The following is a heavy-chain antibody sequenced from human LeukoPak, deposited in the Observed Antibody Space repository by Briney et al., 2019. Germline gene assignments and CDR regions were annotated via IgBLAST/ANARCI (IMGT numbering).Heavy chain of an antibody. Sequence: PGGSLRLSCAASGFTFSSYSMNWVRQAPGKGRGWVSSISSSSSYIYYADSVKGRFTISRDNAKNSLYLQMNSLRAEDTAVYYCARDSELLWFGETGYYFDYWGQGTLVTVSS. CDR1: GFTFSSYS. J-gene: IGHJ4*02. CDR2: ISSSSSYI. CDR3: ARDSELLWFGETGYYFDY. D-gene: IGHD3-10*01. V-gene: IGHV3-21*01.